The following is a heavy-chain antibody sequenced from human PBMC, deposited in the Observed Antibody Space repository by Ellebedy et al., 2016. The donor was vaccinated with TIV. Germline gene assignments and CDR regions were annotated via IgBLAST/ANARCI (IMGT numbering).Heavy chain of an antibody. V-gene: IGHV4-59*01. J-gene: IGHJ3*02. Sequence: SETLSLXXTVSGGSISSYYWSWIRQPPGKGLEWIGYIYYSGSTNYNPSLKSRVTISVDTSKNQFSLKLSSVTAADTAVYYCARGWGYAFDIWGQGTMVTVSS. CDR2: IYYSGST. CDR3: ARGWGYAFDI. CDR1: GGSISSYY. D-gene: IGHD7-27*01.